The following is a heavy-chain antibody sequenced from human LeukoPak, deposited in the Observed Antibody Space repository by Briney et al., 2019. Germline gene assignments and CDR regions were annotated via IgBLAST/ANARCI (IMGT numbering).Heavy chain of an antibody. Sequence: ASVKVSCKASGYTFTSYGITWVRQAPGQGLEWMGIINPSGGSTSYAQKFQGRVTMTRDTSTSTVYMELSSLRSEDTAVYYCGVVTDAFDIWGQGTMVTVSS. D-gene: IGHD2-21*02. V-gene: IGHV1-46*01. CDR1: GYTFTSYG. J-gene: IGHJ3*02. CDR2: INPSGGST. CDR3: GVVTDAFDI.